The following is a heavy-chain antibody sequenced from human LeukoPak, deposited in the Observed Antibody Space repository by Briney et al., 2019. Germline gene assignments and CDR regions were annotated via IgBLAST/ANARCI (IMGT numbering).Heavy chain of an antibody. CDR2: IKTDASEK. Sequence: GGSLRLSCVDSGFTFSNYWMSWVRQAPGKGLEWVATIKTDASEKYYVDSVKGRFTISRDNAQNSLFLQMDSLTVEDTGVHYCARDRSDILTGYNDAFDIWGRGTMVIVSS. D-gene: IGHD3-9*01. V-gene: IGHV3-7*01. J-gene: IGHJ3*02. CDR3: ARDRSDILTGYNDAFDI. CDR1: GFTFSNYW.